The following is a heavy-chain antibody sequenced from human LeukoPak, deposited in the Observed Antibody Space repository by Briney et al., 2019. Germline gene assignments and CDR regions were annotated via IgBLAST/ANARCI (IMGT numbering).Heavy chain of an antibody. CDR3: AHRVVDYSASWSSGLFDY. J-gene: IGHJ4*02. Sequence: SGPTLVNPTQTLTLTCTFSGFSLSTGGVGVGWIRQPPGKALEWLAFIYWDDDKRYSPSLMSRLTITKDTSKNQVVLTMTNMDPVDSATYYCAHRVVDYSASWSSGLFDYWGQGTLVTVSS. D-gene: IGHD6-13*01. CDR1: GFSLSTGGVG. V-gene: IGHV2-5*02. CDR2: IYWDDDK.